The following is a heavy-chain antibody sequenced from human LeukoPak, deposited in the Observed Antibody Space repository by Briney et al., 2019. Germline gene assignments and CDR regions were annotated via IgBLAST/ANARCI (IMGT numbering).Heavy chain of an antibody. J-gene: IGHJ4*02. Sequence: GGSLRLSCAASGFTFSSYAMSWVRRAPGKGLEWVSAITGSGDSTYYADSVKGRFTISRDNIKNSLYLQMNSLRADDTAVYYCARGGSSGSPFDYWGQGTLVTVSS. V-gene: IGHV3-23*01. CDR3: ARGGSSGSPFDY. D-gene: IGHD6-19*01. CDR1: GFTFSSYA. CDR2: ITGSGDST.